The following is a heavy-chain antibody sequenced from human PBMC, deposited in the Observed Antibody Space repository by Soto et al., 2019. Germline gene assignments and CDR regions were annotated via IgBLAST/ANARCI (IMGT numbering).Heavy chain of an antibody. CDR3: AKDIAAGGQYYFDY. CDR1: GFPFDEHT. D-gene: IGHD6-13*01. Sequence: GGSLRLSCAASGFPFDEHTMHWVRQGPGKSLEWVSVISWDGGSTDYADSVKGRFTISRDSSNKSLYLQMNSLRIEDTAIYYCAKDIAAGGQYYFDYWGHGTLVTVPQ. CDR2: ISWDGGST. V-gene: IGHV3-43*01. J-gene: IGHJ4*01.